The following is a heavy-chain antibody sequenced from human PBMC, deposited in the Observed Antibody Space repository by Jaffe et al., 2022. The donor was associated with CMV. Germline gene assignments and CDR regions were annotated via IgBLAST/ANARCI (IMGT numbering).Heavy chain of an antibody. D-gene: IGHD5-12*01. CDR3: AKRTRDGYNSPLDY. Sequence: EVQLVESGGGLVKPGGSLRLSCSASGFAFINCSMNWVRQAPGKGLEWVSSVSGTSTEIYYADSVKGRFTISRDNAKSSLYLQMNSLRAEDTAVYYCAKRTRDGYNSPLDYWGQGTLVTVSS. J-gene: IGHJ4*02. CDR1: GFAFINCS. CDR2: VSGTSTEI. V-gene: IGHV3-21*01.